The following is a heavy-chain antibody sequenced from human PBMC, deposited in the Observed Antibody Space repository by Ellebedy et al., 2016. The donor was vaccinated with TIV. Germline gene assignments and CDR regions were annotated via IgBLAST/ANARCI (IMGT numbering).Heavy chain of an antibody. J-gene: IGHJ4*02. CDR3: ARGGGSSSWYWRF. CDR2: INVEGDEQ. Sequence: PGGSLRLSCEASGFTFSRNWISWFRLAPGKGLEWVANINVEGDEQFYADSVRGRFTISRDNSKNSLYLQLSSLRADDSAQYYCARGGGSSSWYWRFWGQGAPVTV. D-gene: IGHD6-13*01. V-gene: IGHV3-7*03. CDR1: GFTFSRNW.